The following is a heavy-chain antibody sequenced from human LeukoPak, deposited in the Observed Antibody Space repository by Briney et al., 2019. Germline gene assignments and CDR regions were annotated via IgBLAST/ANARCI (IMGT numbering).Heavy chain of an antibody. D-gene: IGHD2-15*01. V-gene: IGHV4-39*07. CDR3: ARVGDIVVDY. CDR2: IYYSGST. Sequence: SETLSLTCTVSGGSISSSSYYWGWIRQPPGKGLEWIGSIYYSGSTYYNPSLKSRVTISVDTSKNQFSLKLSSVTAADTAVYYCARVGDIVVDYWGQGTLVTVSS. J-gene: IGHJ4*02. CDR1: GGSISSSSYY.